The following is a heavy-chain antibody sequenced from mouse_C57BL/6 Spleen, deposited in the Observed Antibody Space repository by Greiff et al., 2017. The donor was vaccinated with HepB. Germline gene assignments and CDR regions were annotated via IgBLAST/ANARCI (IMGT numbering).Heavy chain of an antibody. CDR1: GFTFSSYA. V-gene: IGHV5-9-1*02. J-gene: IGHJ4*01. Sequence: EVHLVESGEGLVKPGGSLKLSCAASGFTFSSYAMSWVRQTPEKRLEWVAYISSGGDYIYYADTVKGRFTISRDNARNTLYLQMSSLKSEDTAMYYCTRGPTGIYAMDYWGQGTSVTVSS. CDR3: TRGPTGIYAMDY. D-gene: IGHD4-1*02. CDR2: ISSGGDYI.